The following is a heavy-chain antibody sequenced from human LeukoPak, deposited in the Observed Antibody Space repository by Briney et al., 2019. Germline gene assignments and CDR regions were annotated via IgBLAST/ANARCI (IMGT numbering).Heavy chain of an antibody. Sequence: SETLSLTCTVSGGSISSYLWSWIRQSAGKGLEWIGRIYTSGSTNYNPSLKSRVTMSVDTSKNQFSLNLSSVTAADTAVYYCARDRSENGSYDWFDPWGQGTLVTVSS. V-gene: IGHV4-4*07. D-gene: IGHD1-26*01. J-gene: IGHJ5*02. CDR3: ARDRSENGSYDWFDP. CDR1: GGSISSYL. CDR2: IYTSGST.